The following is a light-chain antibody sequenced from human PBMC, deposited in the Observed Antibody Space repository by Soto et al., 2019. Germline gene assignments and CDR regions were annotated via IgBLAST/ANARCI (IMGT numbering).Light chain of an antibody. J-gene: IGLJ1*01. CDR2: GNS. Sequence: QSARTQPPSVSGAPGQRVTISCTGSSSNIGAGYDVHWYQQLPGTAPKLLIYGNSNRPSGVPNRFSGSKPGTSATLAITGLQAEDEADYYCQSYDSSLSGYVFGTATKVTVL. V-gene: IGLV1-40*01. CDR1: SSNIGAGYD. CDR3: QSYDSSLSGYV.